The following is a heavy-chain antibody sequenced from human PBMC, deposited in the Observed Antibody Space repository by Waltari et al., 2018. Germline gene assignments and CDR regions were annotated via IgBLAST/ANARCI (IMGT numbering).Heavy chain of an antibody. D-gene: IGHD6-19*01. V-gene: IGHV3-7*01. J-gene: IGHJ4*02. CDR3: ARAPKRTSSEVDY. Sequence: DVLLVESGGDLVQPGGSLRLSCAASGFSFSTWYVSCVRQAPGKGLEWVANMNQDGSEKNYVDSVKGRFTISRDNAKNSLSLQMNSLRVEDTAVYYCARAPKRTSSEVDYWGQGTLVTVSS. CDR1: GFSFSTWY. CDR2: MNQDGSEK.